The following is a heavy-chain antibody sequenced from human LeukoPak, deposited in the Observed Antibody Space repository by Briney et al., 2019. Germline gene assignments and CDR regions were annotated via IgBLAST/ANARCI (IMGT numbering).Heavy chain of an antibody. Sequence: ASVKVSCKASGGTFSSYAISWVRQAPGQGLEWMGGIVPIFNTANYAQKFQGRITITTDESTSTAYMELSSLRSEDTALYYCARERVIFGVVTFDYWGQGTLVTVSS. CDR1: GGTFSSYA. CDR2: IVPIFNTA. J-gene: IGHJ4*02. D-gene: IGHD3-3*01. CDR3: ARERVIFGVVTFDY. V-gene: IGHV1-69*05.